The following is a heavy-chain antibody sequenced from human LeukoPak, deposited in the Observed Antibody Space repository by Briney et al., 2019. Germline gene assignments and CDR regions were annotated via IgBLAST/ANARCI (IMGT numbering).Heavy chain of an antibody. Sequence: GGSLRLSCAASGFTFSSYGMHWVRQAPGKGLEWVAFIRYDGSNKYYADSVKGRFTISRDNSKNTLYLQMNSLRAEDTAVYYCAKGSGYSYGLGYYFDYWGQGTLVTVSS. CDR3: AKGSGYSYGLGYYFDY. D-gene: IGHD5-18*01. V-gene: IGHV3-30*02. CDR2: IRYDGSNK. J-gene: IGHJ4*02. CDR1: GFTFSSYG.